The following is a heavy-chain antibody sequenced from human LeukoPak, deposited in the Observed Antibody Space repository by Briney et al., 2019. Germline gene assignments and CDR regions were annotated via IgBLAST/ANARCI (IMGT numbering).Heavy chain of an antibody. CDR2: ICYSGST. CDR1: GGSISNYY. V-gene: IGHV4-59*08. D-gene: IGHD4-11*01. J-gene: IGHJ4*02. Sequence: SETLSLTCTVSGGSISNYYWSWIRQPPGEGLEWIGYICYSGSTNYNPSLKSRVTISIDTSKNQFSLNLTSVTAADTAVYYCARGGLGGITAYSNYLFDYWGQGTLVTVSS. CDR3: ARGGLGGITAYSNYLFDY.